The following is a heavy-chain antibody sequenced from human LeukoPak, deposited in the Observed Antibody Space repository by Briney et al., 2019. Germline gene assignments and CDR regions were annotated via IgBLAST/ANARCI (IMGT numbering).Heavy chain of an antibody. CDR3: ARELISGDWTWDI. J-gene: IGHJ3*02. CDR1: GYTFTTYS. V-gene: IGHV1-46*01. Sequence: GASVKVSCKASGYTFTTYSINWVRHAPGQGLEWMGIIDPSGGSTTYAQKFQGRVTMTRDTSTSTVHMELSSLRSEDTAVYYCARELISGDWTWDIWGQGTMVTVSS. D-gene: IGHD2-21*02. CDR2: IDPSGGST.